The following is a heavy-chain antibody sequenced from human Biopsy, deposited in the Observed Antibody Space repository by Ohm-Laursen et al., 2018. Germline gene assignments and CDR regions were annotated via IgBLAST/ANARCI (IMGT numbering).Heavy chain of an antibody. CDR3: ARGSGYFKLDV. CDR2: INQSGST. D-gene: IGHD5-12*01. J-gene: IGHJ6*02. V-gene: IGHV4-34*01. Sequence: GTLSLTCAVNGESSSGYFWNWIRQPPGKGLEWIGEINQSGSTKYNPSLKRRATLSADSSNTQFTLRLTSVTAADTAIYYCARGSGYFKLDVWGQGTTVTVSS. CDR1: GESSSGYF.